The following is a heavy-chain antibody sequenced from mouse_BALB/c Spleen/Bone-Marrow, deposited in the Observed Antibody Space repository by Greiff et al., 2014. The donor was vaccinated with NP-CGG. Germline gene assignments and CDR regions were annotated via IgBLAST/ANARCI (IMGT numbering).Heavy chain of an antibody. Sequence: VQLQESGAELAKPGASVKMSCKASGYTFTSYWMHWVKQRPGQGLEWIGYINPSTGYTEYNQKFKDKATLTADKSSSTAYMQLSSLTSEDSAVYYCARRVTTALDYWGQGTTLTVSS. CDR1: GYTFTSYW. D-gene: IGHD2-13*01. V-gene: IGHV1-7*01. CDR3: ARRVTTALDY. J-gene: IGHJ2*01. CDR2: INPSTGYT.